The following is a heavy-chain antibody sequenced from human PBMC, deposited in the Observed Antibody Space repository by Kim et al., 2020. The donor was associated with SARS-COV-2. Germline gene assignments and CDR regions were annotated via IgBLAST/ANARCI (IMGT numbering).Heavy chain of an antibody. CDR2: ISAYNGNT. J-gene: IGHJ4*02. CDR3: AREKEGHYYDSSGYYPIDY. CDR1: GYTFTSYG. Sequence: ASVKVSCKASGYTFTSYGISWVRQAPGQGLEWMGWISAYNGNTNYAQKLQGRVTMTTDTSTSTAYMELRSLRSDDTAVYYCAREKEGHYYDSSGYYPIDYWGQGTLVTVSS. D-gene: IGHD3-22*01. V-gene: IGHV1-18*04.